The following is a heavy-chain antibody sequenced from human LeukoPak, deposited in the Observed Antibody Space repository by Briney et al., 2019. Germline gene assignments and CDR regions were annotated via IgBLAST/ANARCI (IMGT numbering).Heavy chain of an antibody. Sequence: PGGSLRLSCAASGFTFSSYGMHWVRQAPSKGLEWVAFIRYDGSNKYYADSVKGRFTISRDNSKNTLYLQMNSLRAEDTAVYYCAKDLGELSCFDYWGQGTLVTVSS. V-gene: IGHV3-30*02. D-gene: IGHD3-16*02. CDR1: GFTFSSYG. CDR2: IRYDGSNK. J-gene: IGHJ4*02. CDR3: AKDLGELSCFDY.